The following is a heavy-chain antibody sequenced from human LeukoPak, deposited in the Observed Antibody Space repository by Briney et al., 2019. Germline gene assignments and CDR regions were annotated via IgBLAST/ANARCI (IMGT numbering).Heavy chain of an antibody. D-gene: IGHD2-2*02. CDR3: ARDPRCSSTSCYISYAFDI. J-gene: IGHJ3*02. Sequence: WGSLRLSCAASGFTFSSYGMHWVRQAPGKGLEWVAVIWYDGSNKYYADSVKGRFTISRDNSKNTLYLQMNSLRAEDTAVYYCARDPRCSSTSCYISYAFDIWGQGTMVTVSP. CDR2: IWYDGSNK. V-gene: IGHV3-33*01. CDR1: GFTFSSYG.